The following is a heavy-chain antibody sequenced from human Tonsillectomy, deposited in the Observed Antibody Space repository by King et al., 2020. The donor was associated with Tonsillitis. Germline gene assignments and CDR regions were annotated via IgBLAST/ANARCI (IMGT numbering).Heavy chain of an antibody. J-gene: IGHJ4*02. CDR3: ARDQDSGYVN. V-gene: IGHV3-21*01. D-gene: IGHD5-12*01. CDR2: ISYSIGYI. CDR1: GFTVSSYN. Sequence: EVQLVESGGGLVKPGGSLRLSCAASGFTVSSYNMNWVRQAPGKGVEWVSSISYSIGYIIYADSVKGRFTISRDNAKNSLYLQMNSLRAEDTAVYYCARDQDSGYVNWGQGTLVTVSS.